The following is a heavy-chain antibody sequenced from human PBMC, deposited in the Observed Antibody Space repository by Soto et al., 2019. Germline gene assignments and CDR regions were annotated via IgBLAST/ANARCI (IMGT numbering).Heavy chain of an antibody. CDR1: GYTFTSYG. D-gene: IGHD4-17*01. CDR2: ISAYNGNT. J-gene: IGHJ6*02. V-gene: IGHV1-18*01. Sequence: QVQLVQSGAEVKKPGASVKVSCKASGYTFTSYGISWVRQAPGQGLEWMGWISAYNGNTNYAQKLQGRVTMTTDTSTSTAYMELRSLRSDDTAVYYCARDQDYANYYSYYGMDVWGQGTTVTVSS. CDR3: ARDQDYANYYSYYGMDV.